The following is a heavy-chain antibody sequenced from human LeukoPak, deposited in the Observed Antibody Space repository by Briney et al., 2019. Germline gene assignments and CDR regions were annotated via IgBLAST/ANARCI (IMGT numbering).Heavy chain of an antibody. CDR1: GFTFSSYG. CDR2: IWYDGSNK. Sequence: GGSLRLSCAASGFTFSSYGMHWVRQAPGKGLERVAVIWYDGSNKYYADSVKGRFTISRDNSKNTLYLQMNSLRAEDTAVYYCAKDQGSVYDVSHDYWGQGTLVTVSS. J-gene: IGHJ4*02. V-gene: IGHV3-30*02. CDR3: AKDQGSVYDVSHDY. D-gene: IGHD1-14*01.